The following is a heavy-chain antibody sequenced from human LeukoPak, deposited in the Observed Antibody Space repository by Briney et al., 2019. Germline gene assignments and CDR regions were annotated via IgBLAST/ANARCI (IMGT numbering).Heavy chain of an antibody. CDR1: GGSISSYY. J-gene: IGHJ4*02. CDR3: ARGVNSGYFDY. CDR2: IYYSGST. V-gene: IGHV4-59*01. Sequence: ETLSLTCTVSGGSISSYYWTWIRQPPGKGLEWIGHIYYSGSTNYNPSLKSRVTISVDTSKNQFSLKLTSVTAADTAVYYCARGVNSGYFDYCGQGTLVTVSS. D-gene: IGHD1-26*01.